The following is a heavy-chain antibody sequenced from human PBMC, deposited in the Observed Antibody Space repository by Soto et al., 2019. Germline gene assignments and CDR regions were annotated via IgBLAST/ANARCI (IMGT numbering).Heavy chain of an antibody. J-gene: IGHJ4*02. CDR3: GRLPTVFGAKPDY. CDR2: MYFRLST. CDR1: GGSISSSGHY. Sequence: SETLSLTCTVSGGSISSSGHYWGWIRQPPGKGLEWIGSMYFRLSTYYNPSLKSRVTISVDTSKNQFSLKLSSVTAADTAVYYCGRLPTVFGAKPDYWVQGTLVT. V-gene: IGHV4-39*01. D-gene: IGHD3-3*01.